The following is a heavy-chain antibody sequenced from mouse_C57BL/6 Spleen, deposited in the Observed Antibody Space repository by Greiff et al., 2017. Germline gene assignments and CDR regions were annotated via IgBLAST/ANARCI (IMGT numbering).Heavy chain of an antibody. CDR2: IWSGGST. J-gene: IGHJ2*01. CDR1: GFSLTSYG. D-gene: IGHD1-1*01. V-gene: IGHV2-2*01. Sequence: QVQLKESGPGLVQPSQSLSITCTVSGFSLTSYGVHWVRQSPGKGLEWLGVIWSGGSTDYNAAFISRLSISKDKSKSQVFFKMNSLQADDTAIYYCARGGITTVVAGFDYWGQGTTLTVSS. CDR3: ARGGITTVVAGFDY.